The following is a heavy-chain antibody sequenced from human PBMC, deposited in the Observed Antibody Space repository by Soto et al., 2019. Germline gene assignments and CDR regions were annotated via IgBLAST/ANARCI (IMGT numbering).Heavy chain of an antibody. V-gene: IGHV3-48*01. CDR1: GLTFTTSS. CDR3: ARGLDS. Sequence: GGSLRLSCVASGLTFTTSSFNWVRQAPGKGLEWISYISSSGGTMYYADSVKGRLTISRDNAKNSLYLQMNNLRADDTAVYFCARGLDSWGQGTLVTVSS. J-gene: IGHJ4*02. CDR2: ISSSGGTM.